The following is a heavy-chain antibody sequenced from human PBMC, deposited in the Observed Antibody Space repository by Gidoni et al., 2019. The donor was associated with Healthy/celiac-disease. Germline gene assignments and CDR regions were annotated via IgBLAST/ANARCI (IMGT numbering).Heavy chain of an antibody. CDR2: INPNSGGT. J-gene: IGHJ6*02. CDR3: ARASVPGQYYYYGMDV. D-gene: IGHD2-2*01. Sequence: QVQLVQSGAEATKPGASATVSCMDSGNTFTGYYMHWVRQAPGQGLEWMGWINPNSGGTNYAQKFQGWVTMTRDTSISTAYMELSRLRSDDTAVYYCARASVPGQYYYYGMDVWGQGTTVTVSS. CDR1: GNTFTGYY. V-gene: IGHV1-2*04.